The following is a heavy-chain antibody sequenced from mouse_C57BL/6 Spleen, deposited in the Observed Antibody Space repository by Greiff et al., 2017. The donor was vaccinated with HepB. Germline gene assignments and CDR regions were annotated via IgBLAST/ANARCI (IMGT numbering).Heavy chain of an antibody. V-gene: IGHV1-82*01. CDR1: GYAFSSSW. CDR2: IYPGDGDT. D-gene: IGHD2-4*01. CDR3: AKNYDYDEGDYYAMDY. Sequence: VKLMESGPELVKPGASVKISCKASGYAFSSSWMNWVKQRPGKGLEWIGRIYPGDGDTNYNGKFKGKATLTADKSSSTAYMQLRSLTSEDSAVYFCAKNYDYDEGDYYAMDYWGQGTSVTVSS. J-gene: IGHJ4*01.